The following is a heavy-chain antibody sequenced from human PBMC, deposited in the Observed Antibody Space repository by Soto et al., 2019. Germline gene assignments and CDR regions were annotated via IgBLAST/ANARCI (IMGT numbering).Heavy chain of an antibody. CDR1: GFTFSSYA. V-gene: IGHV3-30-3*01. CDR3: ARDRLFTTVVAPDSPVYYYGMDG. J-gene: IGHJ6*02. D-gene: IGHD3-22*01. Sequence: HPGGSLRLSCAASGFTFSSYAMHWVRQAPGKGLEWVAVISYDGSNKYYADSVKGRFTISRDNSKNTLYLQMNSLKAEDTAVYYCARDRLFTTVVAPDSPVYYYGMDGWGQGTTVTVSS. CDR2: ISYDGSNK.